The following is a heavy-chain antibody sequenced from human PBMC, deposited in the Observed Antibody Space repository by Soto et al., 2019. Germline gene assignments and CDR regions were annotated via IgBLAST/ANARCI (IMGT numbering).Heavy chain of an antibody. CDR1: GYTFTSYD. CDR3: ARGYYNGSGSSPDY. D-gene: IGHD3-10*01. J-gene: IGHJ4*02. CDR2: MNPNSGNT. V-gene: IGHV1-8*02. Sequence: QVQLVQSGAEVKKPGASVKVSCKASGYTFTSYDINWVRQATGQGLEWMGWMNPNSGNTGYAQKFQGRDTMTRHTSKSTANMRTSSFRSEDTAVYYCARGYYNGSGSSPDYWAQGRLVSVSS.